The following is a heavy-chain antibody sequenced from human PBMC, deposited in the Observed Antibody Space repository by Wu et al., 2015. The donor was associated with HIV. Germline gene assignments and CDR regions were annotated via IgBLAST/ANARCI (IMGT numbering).Heavy chain of an antibody. CDR1: GYTFISYG. Sequence: QVQLVQSGAEVKKPGASVRVSCKASGYTFISYGITWVRQAPGQGLEWMGWINPYNGNTDSAQKLQGRVTMTTDTFTNTVYMELRSLISDDTAVYYCASSWAYSMFGGDDPSAIGYWGQGTLVTVSS. J-gene: IGHJ4*02. V-gene: IGHV1-18*01. CDR3: ASSWAYSMFGGDDPSAIGY. D-gene: IGHD3-16*01. CDR2: INPYNGNT.